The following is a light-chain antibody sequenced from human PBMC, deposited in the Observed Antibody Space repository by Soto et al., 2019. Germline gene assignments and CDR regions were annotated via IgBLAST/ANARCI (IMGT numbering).Light chain of an antibody. Sequence: MTQSTSTLSSAPAVRATLSCRASQSVSSRLAWYQQKPGQAPRLLIYGASTRATGIPARFSGSGSGTEFTLSICSLQSEDLAVYHCQLYNLRPGTFGQGTKVDI. CDR3: QLYNLRPGT. CDR1: QSVSSR. CDR2: GAS. J-gene: IGKJ1*01. V-gene: IGKV3-15*01.